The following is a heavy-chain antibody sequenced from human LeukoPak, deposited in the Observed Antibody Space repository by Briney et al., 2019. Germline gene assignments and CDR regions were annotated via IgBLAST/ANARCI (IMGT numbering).Heavy chain of an antibody. D-gene: IGHD3-9*01. CDR3: ARAGYDMLSWANFDY. J-gene: IGHJ4*02. CDR1: GFTFSSYS. Sequence: KPGGSLRLSCAASGFTFSSYSMNWVRQAPGKGLEWVSSISSSSSYIYYADSVKGRFTISRDNAKNSLYLQMNSLRAEDTAVYYCARAGYDMLSWANFDYWGQGTLVTVSS. CDR2: ISSSSSYI. V-gene: IGHV3-21*01.